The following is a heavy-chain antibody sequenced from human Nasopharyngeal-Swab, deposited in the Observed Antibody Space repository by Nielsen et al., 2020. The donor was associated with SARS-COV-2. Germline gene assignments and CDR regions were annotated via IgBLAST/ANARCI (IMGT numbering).Heavy chain of an antibody. CDR1: GVSVSSNSAA. J-gene: IGHJ3*02. D-gene: IGHD3-22*01. Sequence: SQTLSLTCAISGVSVSSNSAAWNWIRQSPSRGLEWLGRTYYRTKWYNDYAVSVKSRITINPDTSKNQFSLQLNSVTPEDTAVYYCAREGPGYDYYDSSGYQSTSDAFDIWGQGTMVTVSS. CDR2: TYYRTKWYN. CDR3: AREGPGYDYYDSSGYQSTSDAFDI. V-gene: IGHV6-1*01.